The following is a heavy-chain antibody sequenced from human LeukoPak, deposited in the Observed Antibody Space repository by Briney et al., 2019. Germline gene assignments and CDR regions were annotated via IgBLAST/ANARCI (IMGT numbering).Heavy chain of an antibody. J-gene: IGHJ4*02. CDR1: GYTFTSYG. CDR3: ARAGVVTAIQHEHNLDY. V-gene: IGHV1-18*01. CDR2: ISAYNGNT. D-gene: IGHD2-21*02. Sequence: ASVKVSCKASGYTFTSYGISWVRQAPGQGLEWMGWISAYNGNTNYAQKLQGRVTMTTDTSTSTAYMELRSLRSDDTAVYYCARAGVVTAIQHEHNLDYWGQGTLVTVSS.